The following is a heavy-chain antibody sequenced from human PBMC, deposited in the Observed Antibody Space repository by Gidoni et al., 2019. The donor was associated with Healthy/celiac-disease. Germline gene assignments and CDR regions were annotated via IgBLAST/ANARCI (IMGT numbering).Heavy chain of an antibody. Sequence: EVQLLESGGGLVQPGGSLRLSCAASGFTFSSYAWGLVRLAPGKGLEWVSAISGSGGSTYYEDSVKGRFTISRDNSKNTLYLQINSLRAEDTAVYYCAKDKAYDSSGYYYYAFDIWGQGTMVTVSS. D-gene: IGHD3-22*01. V-gene: IGHV3-23*01. CDR1: GFTFSSYA. CDR3: AKDKAYDSSGYYYYAFDI. J-gene: IGHJ3*02. CDR2: ISGSGGST.